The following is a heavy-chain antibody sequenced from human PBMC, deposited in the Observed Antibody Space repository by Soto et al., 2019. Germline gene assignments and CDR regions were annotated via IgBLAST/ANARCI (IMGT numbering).Heavy chain of an antibody. V-gene: IGHV4-34*01. D-gene: IGHD3-9*01. Sequence: QVQLQQWGAGLLKPSETLSLTCAVYGGSFSGYYWSWIRQPPGQGLEWIGEVNHSGSTNYNPSLKSRVTISVDTSKKQFSLKLSSVTAADTAVYYCARGWSGLVIIRFDPWGQGTLVTVSS. CDR2: VNHSGST. J-gene: IGHJ5*02. CDR3: ARGWSGLVIIRFDP. CDR1: GGSFSGYY.